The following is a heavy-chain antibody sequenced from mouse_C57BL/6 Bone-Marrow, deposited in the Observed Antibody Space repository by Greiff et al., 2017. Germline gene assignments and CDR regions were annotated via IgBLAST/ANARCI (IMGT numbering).Heavy chain of an antibody. J-gene: IGHJ4*01. V-gene: IGHV1-64*01. CDR3: ARVHYYGSPFYYAMDY. D-gene: IGHD1-1*01. CDR2: IHPNSGST. CDR1: GYTFTSYW. Sequence: LVESGAELVKPGASVKLSCKASGYTFTSYWMHWVKQRPGQGLEWIGMIHPNSGSTNYNEKFKSKATLTVDKSSSTAYMQLSSLTSEDSAVYYCARVHYYGSPFYYAMDYWGQGTSVTVSS.